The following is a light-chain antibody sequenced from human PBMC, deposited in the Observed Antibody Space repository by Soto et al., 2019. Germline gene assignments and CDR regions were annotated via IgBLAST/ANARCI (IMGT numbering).Light chain of an antibody. CDR2: RNN. Sequence: QSVLTQPPSASGTPGQRVTISCSGSSSNIGSNYVYWYQQLPGTAPKLLIYRNNQRPSGVPDRFSGSKSGTSASLAISGLRSEDAAEYYCAAWDDSLSGNWVFGGGTQLTVL. J-gene: IGLJ3*02. V-gene: IGLV1-47*01. CDR1: SSNIGSNY. CDR3: AAWDDSLSGNWV.